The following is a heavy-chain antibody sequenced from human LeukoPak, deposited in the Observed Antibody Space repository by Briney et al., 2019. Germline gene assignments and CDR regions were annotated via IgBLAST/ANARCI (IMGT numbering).Heavy chain of an antibody. CDR3: ARFLAAAGNDAFDI. V-gene: IGHV3-21*01. CDR2: ISSSSSYI. Sequence: GGSLRLSCAPSGFTFSSYTMNWVRQPPGKGLEWVPSISSSSSYIYYADSVKGRFTISRDNAKNSLYLQMNSLRAEDTAVYYCARFLAAAGNDAFDIWGQGTMVTVSS. D-gene: IGHD6-13*01. J-gene: IGHJ3*02. CDR1: GFTFSSYT.